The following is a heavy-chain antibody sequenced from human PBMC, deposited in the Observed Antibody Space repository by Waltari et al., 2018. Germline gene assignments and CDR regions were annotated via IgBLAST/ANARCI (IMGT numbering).Heavy chain of an antibody. V-gene: IGHV3-21*02. CDR1: GFIFSSWG. D-gene: IGHD6-19*01. CDR3: TRDVYGSGGDYFEP. J-gene: IGHJ4*02. CDR2: ISSGSTYI. Sequence: QLEESGGGLVKSGGSLRLSCSASGFIFSSWGMNWVRQAPGKGLEWFASISSGSTYIFYADAGRGRFTISRDDAKDSLYLKADSLRAEDTGVYYCTRDVYGSGGDYFEPWGQGTLVTVSS.